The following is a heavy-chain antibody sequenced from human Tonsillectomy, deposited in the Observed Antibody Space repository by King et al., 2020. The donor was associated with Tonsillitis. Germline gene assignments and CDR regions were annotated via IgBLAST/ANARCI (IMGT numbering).Heavy chain of an antibody. J-gene: IGHJ6*02. CDR3: ARSDDLRGYYSYGMDV. CDR1: GGSISSYY. Sequence: VQLQESGPGLVKPSETLSLTCTVSGGSISSYYWSWIRQPPGKGLEWIGYIYYSGSTNYNPSLKSRVTISVDTSKNQFSLKLSYVTAADTAVYSCARSDDLRGYYSYGMDVWGQGTTVTVSS. CDR2: IYYSGST. V-gene: IGHV4-59*01. D-gene: IGHD3-10*01.